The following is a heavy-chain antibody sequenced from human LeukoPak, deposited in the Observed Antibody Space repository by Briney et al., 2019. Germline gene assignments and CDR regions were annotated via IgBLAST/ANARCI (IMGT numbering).Heavy chain of an antibody. CDR3: SRCSFGWFGEIPDYFDY. J-gene: IGHJ4*02. Sequence: PSDTLSLTCAVYGEPFSGYYWSWLRQSPGKGLECIGEINHSGSNNYYTSLKRRITIPVDKSQNQFSLKLSPLTGADTAVYFCSRCSFGWFGEIPDYFDYWGQGTLVTVSS. CDR2: INHSGSN. CDR1: GEPFSGYY. D-gene: IGHD3-10*01. V-gene: IGHV4-34*01.